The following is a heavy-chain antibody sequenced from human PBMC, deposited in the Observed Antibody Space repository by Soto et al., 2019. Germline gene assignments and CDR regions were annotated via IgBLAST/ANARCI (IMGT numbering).Heavy chain of an antibody. Sequence: SETRSLTCSVSGYSIIIGYYWGWILHPPLKGLEWIGGIYHSGSTYYNPSLKSRVTISVDTSKNQFSLKLSSVTAADTAVYYCARDPSGYCSGGSCRRLNYYYYGMDVWGQGNTVTVSS. J-gene: IGHJ6*02. D-gene: IGHD2-15*01. CDR2: IYHSGST. CDR3: ARDPSGYCSGGSCRRLNYYYYGMDV. V-gene: IGHV4-38-2*02. CDR1: GYSIIIGYY.